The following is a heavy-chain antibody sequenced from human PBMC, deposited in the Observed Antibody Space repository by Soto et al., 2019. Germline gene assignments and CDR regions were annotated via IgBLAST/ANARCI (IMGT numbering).Heavy chain of an antibody. D-gene: IGHD5-12*01. CDR2: VSPDGRTA. CDR1: GFTFGNYW. CDR3: ADSWLRTSY. Sequence: PGGSLRLSCAVCGFTFGNYWMHWVRQAPGKGLVWVSRVSPDGRTATYADSVKGRLTISRDNAKSTLYFQMNSLRAEDTAVYYCADSWLRTSYWGRRTLVTVSS. V-gene: IGHV3-74*01. J-gene: IGHJ4*02.